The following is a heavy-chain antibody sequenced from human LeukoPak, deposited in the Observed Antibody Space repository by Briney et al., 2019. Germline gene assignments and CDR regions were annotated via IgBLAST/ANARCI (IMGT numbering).Heavy chain of an antibody. D-gene: IGHD6-19*01. Sequence: PGGSLRLSCAASEFTVSSNYMSWVRQAPGKGLEWVSIIYTTGGKYYADSVKGRFTISRDNSKHTLYLQMNSLRAEDTAVYYCARGSDGWFAFDYWGQGSLVTVSS. CDR1: EFTVSSNY. J-gene: IGHJ4*02. V-gene: IGHV3-66*01. CDR2: IYTTGGK. CDR3: ARGSDGWFAFDY.